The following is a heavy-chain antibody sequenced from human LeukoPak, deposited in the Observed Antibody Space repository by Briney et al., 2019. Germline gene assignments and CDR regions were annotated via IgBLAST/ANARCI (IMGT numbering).Heavy chain of an antibody. CDR1: GFTFSSYG. CDR2: IWYDGSNK. D-gene: IGHD3-22*01. Sequence: GGSLRLSCAASGFTFSSYGMHWVRQAPGKGLEWVAVIWYDGSNKYYADSVKGRFTISRDNSKNTLYLQMNSLRAGDTAVYYCARDEEYYDSSGLFDYWGQGTLVTVSS. J-gene: IGHJ4*02. V-gene: IGHV3-33*08. CDR3: ARDEEYYDSSGLFDY.